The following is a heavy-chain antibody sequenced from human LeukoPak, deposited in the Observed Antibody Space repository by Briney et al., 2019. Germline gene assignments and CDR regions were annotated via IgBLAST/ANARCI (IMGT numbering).Heavy chain of an antibody. J-gene: IGHJ3*02. V-gene: IGHV1-69*04. CDR3: AREIGEWSRDAFDI. CDR1: GGTFNSYA. CDR2: IIPILGIA. D-gene: IGHD3-10*01. Sequence: SVKVSCKASGGTFNSYAISWVRRAPGQGLEWMGRIIPILGIANYAQKFQGRVTITADKSTSTAYMELSSLRSEDTAVYYCAREIGEWSRDAFDIWGQGTMVTVSS.